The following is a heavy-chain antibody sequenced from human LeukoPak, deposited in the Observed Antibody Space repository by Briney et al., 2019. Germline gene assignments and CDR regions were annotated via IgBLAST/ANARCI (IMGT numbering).Heavy chain of an antibody. Sequence: SETLSLTSTVSGGSISSSSYYWGWIRQPPGKGLEWIGSIYYSGSTYYNPSLKSRVTISVDTSKNQFSLKLSSVTAADTAVYYCARHVRRTVTTAFDYWGQGTLVTVSS. CDR3: ARHVRRTVTTAFDY. V-gene: IGHV4-39*01. J-gene: IGHJ4*02. D-gene: IGHD4-11*01. CDR1: GGSISSSSYY. CDR2: IYYSGST.